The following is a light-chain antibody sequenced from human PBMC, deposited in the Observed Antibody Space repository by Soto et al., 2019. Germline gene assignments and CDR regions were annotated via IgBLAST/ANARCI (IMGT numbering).Light chain of an antibody. Sequence: EIVMTQSPATLSVSPGEKATLSCRASQSVSNNLAWFQQKPGQVPRLLIYGASNRATGVSARFSGSGSGTEFTLTISSLQSEDFAVYYRQQYHYWWTFGQGTKVDIK. CDR1: QSVSNN. CDR3: QQYHYWWT. J-gene: IGKJ1*01. V-gene: IGKV3-15*01. CDR2: GAS.